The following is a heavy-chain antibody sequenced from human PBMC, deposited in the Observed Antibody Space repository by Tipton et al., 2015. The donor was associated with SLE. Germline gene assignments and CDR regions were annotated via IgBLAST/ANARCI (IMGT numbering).Heavy chain of an antibody. D-gene: IGHD3-9*01. CDR1: GFVFNTYE. CDR3: ARDGFDLLTGVATFDY. V-gene: IGHV3-48*03. Sequence: GSLRLSCAASGFVFNTYEMNWVRQAPGKGLEWVSYITSSGNTAHYADSVKGRFTISRDNAENSLYLQVNTLRAEDTAVYYCARDGFDLLTGVATFDYWGQGTLVTVSS. J-gene: IGHJ4*02. CDR2: ITSSGNTA.